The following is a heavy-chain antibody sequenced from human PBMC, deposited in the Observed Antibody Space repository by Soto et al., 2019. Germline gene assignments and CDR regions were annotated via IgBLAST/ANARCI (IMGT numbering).Heavy chain of an antibody. Sequence: QLRLQESGPGLVKPSETLSLPCTVSGDSISSISYYWGWIRQPPGKGLEWIGSIYYNGSTYYNPSLKSRVTISVDTSKNQFSLKLSSVTAADTAVYYCARHHIMYYFYYGMDVWGQGTTVTVSS. J-gene: IGHJ6*02. CDR3: ARHHIMYYFYYGMDV. CDR1: GDSISSISYY. CDR2: IYYNGST. D-gene: IGHD3-16*01. V-gene: IGHV4-39*01.